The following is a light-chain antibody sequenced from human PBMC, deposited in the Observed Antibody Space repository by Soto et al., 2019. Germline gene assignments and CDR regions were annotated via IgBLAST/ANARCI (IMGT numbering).Light chain of an antibody. CDR3: TSYTSSFTYV. Sequence: QSVLTQPASVSGSPGQSITISCTGTSSDVGGYNVVSWYQHHPGKAPKLIIYDVSYRPSGVSNRFSVSKSGNTASLTISGLQAEDEADYYCTSYTSSFTYVFGTGTKLTVL. CDR2: DVS. J-gene: IGLJ1*01. V-gene: IGLV2-14*03. CDR1: SSDVGGYNV.